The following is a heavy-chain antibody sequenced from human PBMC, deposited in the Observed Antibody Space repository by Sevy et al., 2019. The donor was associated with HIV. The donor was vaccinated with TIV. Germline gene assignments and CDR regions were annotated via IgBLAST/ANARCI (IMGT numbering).Heavy chain of an antibody. D-gene: IGHD3-16*01. J-gene: IGHJ4*02. Sequence: RGSLRLSCAASGFSFSTYWMTWVRQAPGKGLERVATMNQDGTERDYVDSVKGRFTISRDNTKTSLFLQMNSLSAEDTGVYYCLREGLGGFSYSLDCWGQGTLVIVSS. CDR1: GFSFSTYW. V-gene: IGHV3-7*01. CDR3: LREGLGGFSYSLDC. CDR2: MNQDGTER.